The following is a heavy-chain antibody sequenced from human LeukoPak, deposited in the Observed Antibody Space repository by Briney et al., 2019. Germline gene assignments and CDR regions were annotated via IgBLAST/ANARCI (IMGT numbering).Heavy chain of an antibody. V-gene: IGHV1-2*06. J-gene: IGHJ4*02. CDR3: ARLGYDILTGYYSGY. Sequence: GSVEVSCKASGYTFTGYYMHWVRQAPGQGLEWMGRINRNSGGTNYAHKFQGRVTMTRDTSISAAYMELSRLRSHDTAVYYCARLGYDILTGYYSGYWGQGTLVTVSS. CDR2: INRNSGGT. CDR1: GYTFTGYY. D-gene: IGHD3-9*01.